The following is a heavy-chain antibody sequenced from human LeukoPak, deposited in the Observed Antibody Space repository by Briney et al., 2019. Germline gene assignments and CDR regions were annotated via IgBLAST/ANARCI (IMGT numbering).Heavy chain of an antibody. J-gene: IGHJ4*02. CDR2: IKQDGSEK. CDR1: GFTFSSYW. D-gene: IGHD2-2*01. Sequence: PGGSLRLSCAASGFTFSSYWMSWVRQAPGKGLEWVANIKQDGSEKYYVDSVKGRFTISRDNSKNTLYLQMNSLRAEDTAVYYCAKEKSKWDIVVVPAALVLWGQRTLVTVSS. CDR3: AKEKSKWDIVVVPAALVL. V-gene: IGHV3-7*01.